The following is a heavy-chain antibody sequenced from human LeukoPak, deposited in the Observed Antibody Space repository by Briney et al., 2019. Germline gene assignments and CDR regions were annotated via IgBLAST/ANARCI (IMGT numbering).Heavy chain of an antibody. CDR3: AKESYVWGSYRFSLDY. CDR1: GFTFTSYG. CDR2: IWYDGTNK. V-gene: IGHV3-33*06. J-gene: IGHJ4*02. Sequence: QSGGSLRLSCAASGFTFTSYGIHWVRQAPGKGLEWVAVIWYDGTNKYYGDSVKGRFTISRDNSKNTLYLQTNSLRAEDTAVYYCAKESYVWGSYRFSLDYWGQGTLVTVSS. D-gene: IGHD3-16*02.